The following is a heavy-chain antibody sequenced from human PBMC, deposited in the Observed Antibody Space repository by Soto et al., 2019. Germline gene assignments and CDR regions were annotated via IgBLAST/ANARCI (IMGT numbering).Heavy chain of an antibody. V-gene: IGHV3-53*01. CDR3: VRDDYGLDV. CDR1: GFIVSSNY. Sequence: EVQLVESGGGLIQPGGSQRLSCAASGFIVSSNYMSWVRQAPGKGLEWVSVIYSGGSANYADSVKGRFTISRDDSKNTLYLQMNSLRAEDTAVYYCVRDDYGLDVWGRGTAVTVSS. J-gene: IGHJ6*02. CDR2: IYSGGSA.